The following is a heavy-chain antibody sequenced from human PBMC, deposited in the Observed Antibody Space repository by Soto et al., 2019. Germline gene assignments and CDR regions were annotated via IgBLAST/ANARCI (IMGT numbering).Heavy chain of an antibody. V-gene: IGHV1-18*01. D-gene: IGHD6-25*01. J-gene: IGHJ3*02. CDR3: ARVIAASGAFDI. CDR1: GYTFINYG. Sequence: ASVKVSCKASGYTFINYGISWVRQAPGQGLEWMGWISAYNGNTNYAQKLQGRVTMTTDTSTSTAYMELRSLRSDDTAVYYCARVIAASGAFDIWGQGTMVTVSS. CDR2: ISAYNGNT.